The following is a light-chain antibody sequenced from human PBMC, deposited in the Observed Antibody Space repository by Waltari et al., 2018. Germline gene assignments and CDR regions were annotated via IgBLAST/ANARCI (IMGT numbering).Light chain of an antibody. Sequence: DIAMTQSPATLSLSPGERATLSCRASQSINRNLAWYQQKPGQPPRLLIYGVSSRATGIPDRFTGSGSGMEFTLTISSLEPEDVGIYHCQQRIQWPCTFGQGTKVEIK. J-gene: IGKJ2*02. CDR3: QQRIQWPCT. CDR1: QSINRN. CDR2: GVS. V-gene: IGKV3D-15*01.